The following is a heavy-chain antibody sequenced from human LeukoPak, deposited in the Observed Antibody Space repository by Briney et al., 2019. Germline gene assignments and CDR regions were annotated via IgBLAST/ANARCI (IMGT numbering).Heavy chain of an antibody. Sequence: ASVKVSCKASGGTFSSYAISWVRQAPGQGLDWMGRIIPILGIANYAQKFQGRVTITADKSTSTAYMELSSLRSEDTAVYYCARVLYSGYDYWGQGTLVTVSS. J-gene: IGHJ4*02. CDR1: GGTFSSYA. CDR2: IIPILGIA. CDR3: ARVLYSGYDY. D-gene: IGHD5-12*01. V-gene: IGHV1-69*04.